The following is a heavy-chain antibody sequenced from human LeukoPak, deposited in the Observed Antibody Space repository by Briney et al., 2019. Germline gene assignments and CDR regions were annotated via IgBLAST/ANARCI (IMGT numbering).Heavy chain of an antibody. Sequence: GGSLRLSCAASGFTFSDYNMNWVRQAPGKGLEWVSSISTSSSICYADSVKGRFTISRDNSKNTLYLQMNSLRGEDTAVYYCAKHKENYGDSCLDDYWGQGTLVTVSS. CDR3: AKHKENYGDSCLDDY. CDR2: ISTSSSI. D-gene: IGHD4-17*01. CDR1: GFTFSDYN. J-gene: IGHJ4*02. V-gene: IGHV3-69-1*01.